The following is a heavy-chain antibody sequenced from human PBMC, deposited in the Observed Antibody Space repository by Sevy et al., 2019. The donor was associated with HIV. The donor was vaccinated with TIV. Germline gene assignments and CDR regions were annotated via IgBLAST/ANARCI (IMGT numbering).Heavy chain of an antibody. CDR3: ARGNYGDYGSRYFDY. D-gene: IGHD4-17*01. V-gene: IGHV3-13*01. J-gene: IGHJ4*02. CDR1: GFTFSSYD. Sequence: GGSLRLSCAASGFTFSSYDMHWVRQATGKGLEWVSAIGTVGDTYYPGSVKGRFTISRENAKNSLYLQMNSLGAGDTAVYYCARGNYGDYGSRYFDYWGQGTLVTVSS. CDR2: IGTVGDT.